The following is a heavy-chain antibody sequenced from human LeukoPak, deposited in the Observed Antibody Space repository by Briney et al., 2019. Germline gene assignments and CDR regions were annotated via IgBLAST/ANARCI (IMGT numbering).Heavy chain of an antibody. Sequence: GGSLRLSCAASGFTFSIYAMHWVRQAPGKGLEWVAVISYDGSNKYYADSVKGRFTISRDNSKNTLYLQMNSLRAEDTAVYYCARADRGTTVTWYYYYGMDVWGQGTTVTVSS. V-gene: IGHV3-30-3*01. D-gene: IGHD4-17*01. CDR2: ISYDGSNK. CDR1: GFTFSIYA. CDR3: ARADRGTTVTWYYYYGMDV. J-gene: IGHJ6*02.